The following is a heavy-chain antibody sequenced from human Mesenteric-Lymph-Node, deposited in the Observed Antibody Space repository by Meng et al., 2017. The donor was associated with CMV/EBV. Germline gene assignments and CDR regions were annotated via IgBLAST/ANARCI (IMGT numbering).Heavy chain of an antibody. Sequence: GGSLRLSCAASGFTFSSYAMHWVRQAPGKGLEWVAIISATGNDKYYANSAKGRFTISRDNSKNTLYLQVNTLRGEDTAVYYCARDFDYFDYWGQGTLVTVSS. CDR1: GFTFSSYA. CDR2: ISATGNDK. V-gene: IGHV3-30*04. CDR3: ARDFDYFDY. J-gene: IGHJ4*02.